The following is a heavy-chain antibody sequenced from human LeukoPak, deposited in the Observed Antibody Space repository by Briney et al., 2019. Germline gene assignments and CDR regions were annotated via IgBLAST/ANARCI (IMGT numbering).Heavy chain of an antibody. CDR2: INHSGST. V-gene: IGHV4-34*01. Sequence: RASETLSLTCAVYGGSFSGYYWSWIRQPPGKGLEWIGEINHSGSTNYNPSLKSRVTISVDTSKGQFSLKLSSVTAADTAVYYCARDQGTGEFDYWGQGTLVTVSS. CDR3: ARDQGTGEFDY. D-gene: IGHD1-1*01. J-gene: IGHJ4*02. CDR1: GGSFSGYY.